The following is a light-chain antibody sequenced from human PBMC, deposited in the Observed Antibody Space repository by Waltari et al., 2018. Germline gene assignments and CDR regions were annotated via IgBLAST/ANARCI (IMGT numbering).Light chain of an antibody. CDR3: QQHNSYSYT. J-gene: IGKJ2*01. CDR2: KAS. CDR1: QSVSSW. V-gene: IGKV1-5*03. Sequence: DIQMTQSPSTLSASVGDSVTITCRASQSVSSWLAWYQQKPGRAPKLLIYKASTLHTGVPARFSGSGYGTEFTLTINSLQPDDFATYYCQQHNSYSYTFGQGTNLEIK.